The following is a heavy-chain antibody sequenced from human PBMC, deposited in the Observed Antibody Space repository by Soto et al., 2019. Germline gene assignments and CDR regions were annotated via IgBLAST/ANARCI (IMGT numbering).Heavy chain of an antibody. Sequence: GASVKVSCKASGYTFTSYYMHWVRQAPGQGLEWMGIINPSGGSTSYAQKFQGRVTMTRDASTSTVYMELSSLRSEDTAVYYCAYRILHGDYEIDYWGQGTLVTVSS. CDR3: AYRILHGDYEIDY. D-gene: IGHD4-17*01. CDR1: GYTFTSYY. V-gene: IGHV1-46*01. J-gene: IGHJ4*02. CDR2: INPSGGST.